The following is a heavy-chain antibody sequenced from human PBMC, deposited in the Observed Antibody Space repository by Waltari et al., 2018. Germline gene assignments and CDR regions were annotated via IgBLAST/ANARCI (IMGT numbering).Heavy chain of an antibody. CDR3: AREWGVMVVTAGFYFDY. CDR2: IRSGRSYI. D-gene: IGHD2-15*01. V-gene: IGHV3-21*01. J-gene: IGHJ4*02. Sequence: EVQLVGSGGGLVKPGGSLRLSCAASGFTFSSYTMTWVRQAPGKGLDGCSSIRSGRSYIYYADSVKGRFTITRDNDKNSLYLQMNSLRVEDTAVYYCAREWGVMVVTAGFYFDYWGQGALVTVSS. CDR1: GFTFSSYT.